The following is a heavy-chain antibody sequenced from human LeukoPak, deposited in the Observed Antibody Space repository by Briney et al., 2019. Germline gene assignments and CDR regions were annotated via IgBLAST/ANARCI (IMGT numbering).Heavy chain of an antibody. CDR1: GGSISGGSYY. D-gene: IGHD7-27*01. CDR2: IDSTGSS. CDR3: AGLNWGSRAFDI. J-gene: IGHJ3*02. Sequence: PSETLSLTCTVSGGSISGGSYYWGWIRQSPGKGLEWIGSIDSTGSSYWNTSLKSRVTISVDMSKNQFSLKLSSVTAADTAVYYCAGLNWGSRAFDIWGQGTMVTVSS. V-gene: IGHV4-39*01.